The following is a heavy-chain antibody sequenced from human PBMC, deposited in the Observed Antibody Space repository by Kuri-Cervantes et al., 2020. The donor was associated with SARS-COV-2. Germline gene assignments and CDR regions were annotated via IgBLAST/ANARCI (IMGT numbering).Heavy chain of an antibody. V-gene: IGHV1-8*02. CDR3: ASRVTTSLAFDI. Sequence: ASVKVSCKASGYTFTSYDINWVRQATGQGLEWMGWMNPNSGNTGYAQKFQGRVTMTRNTSVSTAYMELSSLRSEDTAVYYCASRVTTSLAFDIWGQGTMVTVSS. CDR1: GYTFTSYD. CDR2: MNPNSGNT. D-gene: IGHD4-11*01. J-gene: IGHJ3*02.